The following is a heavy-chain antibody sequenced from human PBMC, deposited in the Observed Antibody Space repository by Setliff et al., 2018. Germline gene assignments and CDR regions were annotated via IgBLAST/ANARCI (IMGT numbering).Heavy chain of an antibody. CDR1: GDSISSGSYY. CDR3: ARAGPTVTFFRVLVISWWDP. V-gene: IGHV4-61*09. Sequence: KPSETLSLTCTVSGDSISSGSYYWTWTRQPAGKGLEWIGHFHTGGSTNYSRSLRSRVSISVDTSKNQFSLKLSSVTAADTATYYCARAGPTVTFFRVLVISWWDPWGQGSLVTVSS. J-gene: IGHJ5*02. D-gene: IGHD3-3*01. CDR2: FHTGGST.